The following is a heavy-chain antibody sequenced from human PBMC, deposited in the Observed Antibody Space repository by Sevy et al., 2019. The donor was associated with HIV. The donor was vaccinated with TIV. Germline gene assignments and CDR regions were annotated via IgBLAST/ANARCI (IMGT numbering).Heavy chain of an antibody. D-gene: IGHD2-15*01. CDR1: GFTFSSYA. V-gene: IGHV3-23*01. J-gene: IGHJ6*03. CDR3: ARSGRAYYYIDV. CDR2: ISGSGASA. Sequence: GGSPRLSCAASGFTFSSYAMNWVRQAPGKGLEWVSVISGSGASAYFADSVRGRLTISRDNSKNTLHLQMNSLRAEDTAVYYCARSGRAYYYIDVWGKGTAVTVSS.